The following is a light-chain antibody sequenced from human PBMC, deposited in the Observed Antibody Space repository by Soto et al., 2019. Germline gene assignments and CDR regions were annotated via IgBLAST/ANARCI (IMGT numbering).Light chain of an antibody. J-gene: IGKJ1*01. CDR2: AAS. CDR1: QGISSY. CDR3: QQYYSYPRT. Sequence: AIRMTQSPSSFSASTGDRVTITCRASQGISSYLAWYQQKPGKAPKLLIYAASTLQSGVPSRFSCSGSGTDFTLTISCLQSEDFATYYGQQYYSYPRTFGQGTKVEIK. V-gene: IGKV1-8*01.